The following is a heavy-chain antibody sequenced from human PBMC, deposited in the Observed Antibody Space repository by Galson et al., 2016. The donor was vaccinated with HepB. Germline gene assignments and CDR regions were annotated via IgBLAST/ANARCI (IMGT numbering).Heavy chain of an antibody. Sequence: SETLSLTCTVSGGSISSYYWSWIRQPPGKGLEWIGYIYFSGSTNYNPSLKRRVTLSVDTSKSQFSLKLSSVTAADTAVYYCANAQLPYGMDVWGQGTTVTVSS. V-gene: IGHV4-59*08. CDR2: IYFSGST. CDR1: GGSISSYY. CDR3: ANAQLPYGMDV. J-gene: IGHJ6*02. D-gene: IGHD6-6*01.